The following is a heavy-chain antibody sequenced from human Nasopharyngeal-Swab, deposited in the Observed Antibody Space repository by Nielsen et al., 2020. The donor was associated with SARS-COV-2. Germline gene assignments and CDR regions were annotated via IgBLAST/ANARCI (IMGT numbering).Heavy chain of an antibody. D-gene: IGHD3-10*01. Sequence: GSLRLSCAFYGGSFSGYYWSWIRQSPGKGREWLGEINHSGSTNYSPSLKSRVTISVDTSKNQFSLKLRSVIAADTAVYYCSRDNGGAEYYGSGSYYNWGYYYYGMDVWGQGTTVTVSS. J-gene: IGHJ6*02. CDR3: SRDNGGAEYYGSGSYYNWGYYYYGMDV. V-gene: IGHV4-34*01. CDR1: GGSFSGYY. CDR2: INHSGST.